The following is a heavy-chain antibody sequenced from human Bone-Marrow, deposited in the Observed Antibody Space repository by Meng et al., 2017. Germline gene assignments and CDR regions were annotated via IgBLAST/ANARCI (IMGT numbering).Heavy chain of an antibody. V-gene: IGHV5-51*01. CDR2: IYPGDSDT. J-gene: IGHJ4*02. CDR3: ARHVEGFGSYYFDY. CDR1: GYTFASYW. Sequence: GGSLRLSCQGSGYTFASYWIAWVRQMPGKGLEWMGIIYPGDSDTRYSPSFQGQVTISADKSISTAYLQWSSLKASDTAMYYCARHVEGFGSYYFDYWGQGTLVTVSS. D-gene: IGHD3-10*01.